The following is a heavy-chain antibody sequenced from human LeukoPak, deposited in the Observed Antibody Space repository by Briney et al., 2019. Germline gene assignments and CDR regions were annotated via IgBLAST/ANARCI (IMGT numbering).Heavy chain of an antibody. Sequence: GGSLRLSCAASGFTFSSYWMHWVRQAPGKGLVWISRINSDGSSTSYADSVKGRFTISRDNAKNTLYLQMNSLRAEDTAVYYCARGEVRYSYGYYYYYYMDVWGKGTTVTVSS. CDR1: GFTFSSYW. J-gene: IGHJ6*03. CDR2: INSDGSST. CDR3: ARGEVRYSYGYYYYYYMDV. D-gene: IGHD5-18*01. V-gene: IGHV3-74*01.